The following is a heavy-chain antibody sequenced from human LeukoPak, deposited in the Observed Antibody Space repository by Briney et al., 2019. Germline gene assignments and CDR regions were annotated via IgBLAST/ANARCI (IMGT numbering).Heavy chain of an antibody. CDR2: ISWNSGSI. V-gene: IGHV3-9*01. Sequence: GGSLRLSCAASGFTFTAYSMHWVRQAPGKGLEWVSGISWNSGSIGYADSVKGRFTISRDNAKNSLYLQMNSLRAEDTALYYCAKDMGSSGWYTDAFDIWGQGTMVTVSS. CDR3: AKDMGSSGWYTDAFDI. CDR1: GFTFTAYS. D-gene: IGHD6-19*01. J-gene: IGHJ3*02.